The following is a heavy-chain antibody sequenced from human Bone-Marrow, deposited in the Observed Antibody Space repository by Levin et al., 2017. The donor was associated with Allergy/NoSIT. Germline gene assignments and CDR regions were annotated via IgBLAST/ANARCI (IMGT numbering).Heavy chain of an antibody. D-gene: IGHD6-6*01. Sequence: SETLSLTCTVSGGSISSGDYYWSWIRQPPGKGLEWIGYIYYSGSTYYNPSLKSRVTISVDTSKNQFSLKLSSVTAADTAVYYCAREVMGTEYSSSKDYYYGMDVWGQGTTVTVSS. V-gene: IGHV4-30-4*01. J-gene: IGHJ6*02. CDR3: AREVMGTEYSSSKDYYYGMDV. CDR1: GGSISSGDYY. CDR2: IYYSGST.